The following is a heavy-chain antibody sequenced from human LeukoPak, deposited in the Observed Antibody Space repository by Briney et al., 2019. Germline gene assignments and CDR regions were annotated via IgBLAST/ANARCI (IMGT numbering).Heavy chain of an antibody. Sequence: GGSLRLSCEASGFSFSRSWMSWVRQGPGKGLEWVATINRDGSEKYYVDSVKGRFTISRDNPKNSLYLQMNSLSAEDTAVYYCAKADSSSWYYYYYYYGMDVWGQGTTVTVSS. CDR2: INRDGSEK. CDR3: AKADSSSWYYYYYYYGMDV. CDR1: GFSFSRSW. V-gene: IGHV3-7*01. J-gene: IGHJ6*02. D-gene: IGHD6-13*01.